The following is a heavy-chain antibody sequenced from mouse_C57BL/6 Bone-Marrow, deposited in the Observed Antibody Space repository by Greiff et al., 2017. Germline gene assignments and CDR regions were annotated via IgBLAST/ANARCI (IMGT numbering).Heavy chain of an antibody. CDR1: GFSINSDCY. D-gene: IGHD2-5*01. CDR3: ARDKRSNLYYAMDY. Sequence: EVQGVESGPSLVRPSQTLSLTCTVTGFSINSDCYWIWIRQFPGNKLEYIGYTFYSGITYYNPSLESRTYITRDTSKNQFSLKLSSVTTEDTATYYCARDKRSNLYYAMDYWGQGTSVTVSS. CDR2: TFYSGIT. V-gene: IGHV3-3*01. J-gene: IGHJ4*01.